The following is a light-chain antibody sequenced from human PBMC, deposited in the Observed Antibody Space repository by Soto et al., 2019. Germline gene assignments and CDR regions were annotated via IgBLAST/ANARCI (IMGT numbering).Light chain of an antibody. CDR1: QSSGTY. CDR2: AAS. J-gene: IGKJ1*01. Sequence: IQMTQSPSSLSASVGDRVTITCRASQSSGTYLHWYQQKPGQAPKLLIYAASNLQSGVPPRFSGSGSGTDFTLAISSLQPEDSATYYCLQDINYPWTFGQGTKVEIK. CDR3: LQDINYPWT. V-gene: IGKV1-6*01.